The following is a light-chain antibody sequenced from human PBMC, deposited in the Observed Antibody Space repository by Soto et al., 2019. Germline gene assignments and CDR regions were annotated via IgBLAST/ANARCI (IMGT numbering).Light chain of an antibody. CDR2: AAS. CDR3: QKYDRALFT. V-gene: IGKV1-27*01. CDR1: QDIRNY. J-gene: IGKJ3*01. Sequence: DIQMTQSPASLSVSVGDRVTITCRASQDIRNYLAWYQQKPGKVPKLLIYAASTLQSGVPSRFSGSGSGTDFTLTINSLQPEDIATYYCQKYDRALFTFGPGTRVDFK.